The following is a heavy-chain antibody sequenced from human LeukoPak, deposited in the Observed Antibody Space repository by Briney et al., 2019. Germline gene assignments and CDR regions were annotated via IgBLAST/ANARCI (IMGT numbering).Heavy chain of an antibody. D-gene: IGHD1-1*01. J-gene: IGHJ4*02. CDR3: ARAERTTWYDLGFDY. Sequence: ASVKASCKASGYTFSSYGITWVRQAPGQGLEWMGWISAYNGNTNYAQNLQGRVTMTTDTSTSTAYMELRSLRSDDTAVYYCARAERTTWYDLGFDYWGQGTLVTVSS. CDR1: GYTFSSYG. CDR2: ISAYNGNT. V-gene: IGHV1-18*01.